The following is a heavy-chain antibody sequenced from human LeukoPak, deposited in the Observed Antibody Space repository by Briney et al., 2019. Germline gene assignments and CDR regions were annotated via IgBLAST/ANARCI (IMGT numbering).Heavy chain of an antibody. J-gene: IGHJ4*02. CDR3: ARGYCSGDCFTLFDY. V-gene: IGHV1-2*02. CDR2: INPNSGGT. Sequence: ASVTVSCKASGYTFTVYYMHWVRQAPGQGLEWMGWINPNSGGTNYAQKFQGRVTMTRDTSISTAYMELSRLRSDDTAVYYCARGYCSGDCFTLFDYWGQGTLVTVSS. D-gene: IGHD2-21*02. CDR1: GYTFTVYY.